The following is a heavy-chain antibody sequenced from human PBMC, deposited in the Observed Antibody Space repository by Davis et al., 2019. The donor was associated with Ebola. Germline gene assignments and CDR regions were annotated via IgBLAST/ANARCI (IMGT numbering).Heavy chain of an antibody. CDR3: ARQGGHDYGDSFDYWGDKPFDY. D-gene: IGHD4-17*01. CDR1: GGSISSGGYY. Sequence: LRLSCTVSGGSISSGGYYWSWIRQHPGKGLEWIGYIYYSGSTYYNPSLKSRVTISVDTSKNQFSLKLSSVTAADTAVYYCARQGGHDYGDSFDYWGDKPFDYWGQGTLVTVSS. CDR2: IYYSGST. V-gene: IGHV4-31*03. J-gene: IGHJ4*02.